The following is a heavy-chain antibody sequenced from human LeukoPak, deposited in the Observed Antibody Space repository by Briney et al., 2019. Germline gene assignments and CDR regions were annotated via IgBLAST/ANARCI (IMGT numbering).Heavy chain of an antibody. Sequence: GGSLRLSCAASGFTFSRYWMTWVRQAPGKGLEWVANIKQDGSEKNHVDSVKGRFTISRDNAKNSLYLQMNSLRAEDTAVYYCARGLLAAAGIDYWGQGALVTVSP. J-gene: IGHJ4*02. CDR2: IKQDGSEK. V-gene: IGHV3-7*04. CDR3: ARGLLAAAGIDY. D-gene: IGHD6-13*01. CDR1: GFTFSRYW.